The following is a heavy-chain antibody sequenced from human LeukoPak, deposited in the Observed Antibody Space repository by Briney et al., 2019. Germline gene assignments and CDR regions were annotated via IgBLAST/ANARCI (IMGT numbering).Heavy chain of an antibody. D-gene: IGHD5-12*01. CDR3: ARGRRIVATISVYYYMDV. V-gene: IGHV1-8*01. Sequence: ASVKVSCKASGYTFTSYDINWVRQATGQGLEWMGWMNPNSGNTGYAQKFQGRVTMTRNTSISTAYMELSSLRTEDTAVYYCARGRRIVATISVYYYMDVWGKGPTVTVSS. J-gene: IGHJ6*03. CDR2: MNPNSGNT. CDR1: GYTFTSYD.